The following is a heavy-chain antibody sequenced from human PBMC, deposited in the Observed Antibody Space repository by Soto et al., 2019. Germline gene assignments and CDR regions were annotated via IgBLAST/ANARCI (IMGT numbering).Heavy chain of an antibody. Sequence: PRGSLRLSCAASVFTFTSYALSWVRQAPGKGLEWVSAISGSGGSTYYADSVKGRFTISRYNSKNTLYLQMNSLRAEDTAVYYCAKDQYASGTYWALGAFDPWGQGTLVTVSS. V-gene: IGHV3-23*01. CDR3: AKDQYASGTYWALGAFDP. CDR1: VFTFTSYA. D-gene: IGHD3-10*01. CDR2: ISGSGGST. J-gene: IGHJ5*02.